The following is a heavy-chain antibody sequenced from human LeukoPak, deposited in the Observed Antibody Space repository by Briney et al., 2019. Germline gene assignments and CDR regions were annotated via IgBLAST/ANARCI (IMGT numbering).Heavy chain of an antibody. J-gene: IGHJ1*01. CDR2: MSSNGGST. Sequence: GGSLRLSCAASGFTFSTYAMYWVRQAPGKGLEYVSAMSSNGGSTYYANSVKGRFTISRDNSKNTVYLQMGSLRAEDMAVYYCARGDYYDSSGYYSFPPVFQHWGQGTLVTVSS. CDR3: ARGDYYDSSGYYSFPPVFQH. V-gene: IGHV3-64*01. D-gene: IGHD3-22*01. CDR1: GFTFSTYA.